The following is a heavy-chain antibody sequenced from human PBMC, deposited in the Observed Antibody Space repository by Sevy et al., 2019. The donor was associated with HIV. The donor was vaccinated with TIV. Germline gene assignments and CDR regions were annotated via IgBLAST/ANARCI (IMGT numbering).Heavy chain of an antibody. J-gene: IGHJ4*02. CDR3: ARVGPGFDY. Sequence: GGSLRLSCAASGFTFSGYSMNWVRQAPGKGLEWVSYISSSSTIYYADSVKGRFTISRDNAKNSLYLQMNSLRAEDTAVYYCARVGPGFDYWGQGTLVTVSS. V-gene: IGHV3-48*01. D-gene: IGHD2-2*01. CDR1: GFTFSGYS. CDR2: ISSSSTI.